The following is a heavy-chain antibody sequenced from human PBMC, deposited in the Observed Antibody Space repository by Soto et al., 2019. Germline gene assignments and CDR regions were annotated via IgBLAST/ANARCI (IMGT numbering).Heavy chain of an antibody. V-gene: IGHV1-69*06. J-gene: IGHJ4*02. CDR3: ARAIKRWEGQYYFDY. CDR1: GSTFNNFA. Sequence: QVILLQSGAEVKEPGSSVRVSCKVSGSTFNNFAFSWVRQAPGHGPEWMGGIVVISNTADYSQRFRDRVTITADTSTYTLDMDLRSLTFEDTAVYYCARAIKRWEGQYYFDYWGQGTLVTVSS. CDR2: IVVISNTA. D-gene: IGHD1-26*01.